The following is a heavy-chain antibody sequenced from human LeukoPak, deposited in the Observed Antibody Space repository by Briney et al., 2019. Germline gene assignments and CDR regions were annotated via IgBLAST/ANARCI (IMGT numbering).Heavy chain of an antibody. CDR3: ARELHSGSYYLDY. CDR1: GYSISNAYY. J-gene: IGHJ4*02. Sequence: SETLSLTCTVSGYSISNAYYWGWIRQPPGKGLEWIGSLYHSGSTYYNPSLKSRVTTSVDTSKNRFSLKLTSVTAADTAVYYCARELHSGSYYLDYWGQGTLVTVSS. CDR2: LYHSGST. D-gene: IGHD1-26*01. V-gene: IGHV4-38-2*02.